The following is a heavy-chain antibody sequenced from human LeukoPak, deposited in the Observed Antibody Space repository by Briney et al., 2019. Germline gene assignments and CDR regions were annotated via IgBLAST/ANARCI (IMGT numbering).Heavy chain of an antibody. J-gene: IGHJ4*02. CDR1: GGSISDSYW. V-gene: IGHV4-4*02. Sequence: SETLSLTCAVSGGSISDSYWWSWVRQPPEKGLEWIGEIYHSGTTNYNPSLKSRVTISVGKSKNQFSLRLSSVTAADTAVCYCARNPFEYWGQGTLVTVSS. CDR3: ARNPFEY. CDR2: IYHSGTT.